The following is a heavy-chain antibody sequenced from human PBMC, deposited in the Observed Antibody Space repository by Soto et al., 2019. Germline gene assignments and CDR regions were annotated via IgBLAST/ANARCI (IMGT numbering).Heavy chain of an antibody. CDR1: GYTFTSYG. CDR2: ISTYNGNT. J-gene: IGHJ3*02. V-gene: IGHV1-18*01. CDR3: ARDPGYSITLHQAFDS. Sequence: QVQLVQSGAEVKKPGASVKVSCKASGYTFTSYGISWVRQAPGQGPESMGRISTYNGNTNYVQRRQGRVTMITEPSTNPGYMDLRSLRYDDTAVYFCARDPGYSITLHQAFDSWGQGTMVTVSS. D-gene: IGHD5-12*01.